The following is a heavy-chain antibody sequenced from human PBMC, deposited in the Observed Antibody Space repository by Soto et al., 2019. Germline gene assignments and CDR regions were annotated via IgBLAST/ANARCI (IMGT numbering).Heavy chain of an antibody. Sequence: PSEPLSLTCTLSVVTVSGDACYWSFIQTDPGKGLEWIGNIYHTGSTYYSPSLKSRVVISLDTSNNQFSLTLTSVTAADTAVYYCARDNILGMLYGGMDVWGQGTTVTVSS. CDR2: IYHTGST. CDR1: VVTVSGDACY. D-gene: IGHD2-8*01. V-gene: IGHV4-31*03. CDR3: ARDNILGMLYGGMDV. J-gene: IGHJ6*02.